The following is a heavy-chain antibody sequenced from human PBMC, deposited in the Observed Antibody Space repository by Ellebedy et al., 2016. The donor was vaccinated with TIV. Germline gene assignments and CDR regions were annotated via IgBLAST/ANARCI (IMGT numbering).Heavy chain of an antibody. Sequence: PGGSLRLSCAASGFTFSAYYMGWVRQAPGTGLEWVSCIISDSIYRKHADSVEGRFTISRDKAKNTLYLQMNSLRADDTAIYYCARDQDSGDDSWSFDFWGQGALVTVSS. D-gene: IGHD5-12*01. CDR2: IISDSIYR. V-gene: IGHV3-11*06. J-gene: IGHJ4*02. CDR3: ARDQDSGDDSWSFDF. CDR1: GFTFSAYY.